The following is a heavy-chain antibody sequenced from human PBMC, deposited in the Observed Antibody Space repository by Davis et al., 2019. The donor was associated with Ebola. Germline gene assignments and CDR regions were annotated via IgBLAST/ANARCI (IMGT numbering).Heavy chain of an antibody. CDR3: ARGPLTALDY. V-gene: IGHV3-33*08. CDR1: GFTFSRHG. CDR2: VSYDGRTT. Sequence: PGGSLRLSCAASGFTFSRHGMHWVRKAPGKGLEWVAVVSYDGRTTYYVDSVKGRFTISRDNAKNSVHLQMNSLRAEDAGIYYCARGPLTALDYWGQGTLVTVSS. D-gene: IGHD3-9*01. J-gene: IGHJ4*02.